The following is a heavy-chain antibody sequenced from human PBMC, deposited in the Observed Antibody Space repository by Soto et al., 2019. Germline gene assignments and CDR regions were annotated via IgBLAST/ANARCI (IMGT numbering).Heavy chain of an antibody. Sequence: QVQLQESGPGLVKPSETLSLTCTVSGGSISSYYWSWIRQPPGKGLEWIGYIYYSGSTNYNPSLKSRVTISVDTSKNKFSLKLSSVTAADTAVYYCARVPMATVVTGPHAFDIWGQGTMVTVSS. CDR1: GGSISSYY. CDR3: ARVPMATVVTGPHAFDI. CDR2: IYYSGST. V-gene: IGHV4-59*01. D-gene: IGHD4-17*01. J-gene: IGHJ3*02.